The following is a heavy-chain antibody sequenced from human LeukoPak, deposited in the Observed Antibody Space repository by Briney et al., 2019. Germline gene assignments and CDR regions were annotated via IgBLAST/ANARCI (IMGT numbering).Heavy chain of an antibody. CDR3: ARDAYSSGESYFDY. V-gene: IGHV1-18*01. D-gene: IGHD6-19*01. Sequence: ASVKVSCKASGYTFTSYGISWVRQAPGQGLEWMGWISAYNGNTNYAQKLQGRVTMTTDTSTSTAYMELRSLRSDDAAVYYCARDAYSSGESYFDYWGQGTLVTVSS. J-gene: IGHJ4*02. CDR2: ISAYNGNT. CDR1: GYTFTSYG.